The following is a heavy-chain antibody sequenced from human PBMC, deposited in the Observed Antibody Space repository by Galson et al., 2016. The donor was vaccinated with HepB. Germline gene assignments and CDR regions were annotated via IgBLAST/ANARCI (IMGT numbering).Heavy chain of an antibody. Sequence: SLRLSCAASGFSFGSYAMPWVRQTPAKGLEWVAVISGDRTNKYYADSVKGRFTISRDNSKSTLYLQMSSLRADDTAVYSCAKKGYSSGKFDAFDIWGQGTVVTVSS. D-gene: IGHD6-19*01. CDR2: ISGDRTNK. V-gene: IGHV3-30*18. CDR1: GFSFGSYA. J-gene: IGHJ3*02. CDR3: AKKGYSSGKFDAFDI.